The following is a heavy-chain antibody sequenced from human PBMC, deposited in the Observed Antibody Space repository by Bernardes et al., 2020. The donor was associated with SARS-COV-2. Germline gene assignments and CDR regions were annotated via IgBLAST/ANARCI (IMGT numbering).Heavy chain of an antibody. Sequence: GSLRLSCAASGFTFSSYWMSWVRQAPGKGLEWVANIKQDGSEKYYVDSVKGRFTISRDNAKNSLYLQMNSLRAEDTAVYYCARGRTAMVYYFDYWGQGTLVTVSS. V-gene: IGHV3-7*01. D-gene: IGHD5-18*01. CDR1: GFTFSSYW. J-gene: IGHJ4*02. CDR2: IKQDGSEK. CDR3: ARGRTAMVYYFDY.